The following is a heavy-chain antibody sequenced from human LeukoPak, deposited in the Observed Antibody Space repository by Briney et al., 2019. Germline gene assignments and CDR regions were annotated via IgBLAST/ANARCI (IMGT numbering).Heavy chain of an antibody. D-gene: IGHD1-14*01. CDR1: GFTFSSCG. CDR3: ATETIGRHYDY. CDR2: IGPTGTDR. V-gene: IGHV3-21*01. J-gene: IGHJ4*02. Sequence: GGSLRLSCAASGFTFSSCGFNLVRQAPGKGLEWVSSIGPTGTDRYYADSVRGRFTISRDNAKNSMYLQMDSLRDEGTAVYYCATETIGRHYDYWGQGTLLTVSS.